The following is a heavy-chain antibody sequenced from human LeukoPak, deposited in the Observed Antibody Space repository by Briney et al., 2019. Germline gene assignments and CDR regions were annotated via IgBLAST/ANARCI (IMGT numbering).Heavy chain of an antibody. V-gene: IGHV1-2*02. J-gene: IGHJ4*02. Sequence: ASVKVSCKASGYTFTGYYIHWVRQPPGQGLEWMGWINPNSGDTNYAQKFQGRVTMTRDTSISTAYMELSRLRSDDPAVYYCARGGDSTNFDYWGQGTLVTVSS. CDR3: ARGGDSTNFDY. CDR2: INPNSGDT. D-gene: IGHD4-11*01. CDR1: GYTFTGYY.